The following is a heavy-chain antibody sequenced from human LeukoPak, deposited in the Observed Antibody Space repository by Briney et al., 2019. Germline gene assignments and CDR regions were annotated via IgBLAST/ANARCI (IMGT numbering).Heavy chain of an antibody. CDR2: FDLDGGET. V-gene: IGHV1-24*01. CDR3: AMGDPYQLLAE. Sequence: ASVKVSCKVTGYSLTGLSKYWVRQAPGKGLEWMGGFDLDGGETVYAQKFEGRVTMTEDTSTDTVYMELSSLRSDDTAVYFCAMGDPYQLLAEWGQGTLVTVSS. D-gene: IGHD2-2*01. CDR1: GYSLTGLS. J-gene: IGHJ4*02.